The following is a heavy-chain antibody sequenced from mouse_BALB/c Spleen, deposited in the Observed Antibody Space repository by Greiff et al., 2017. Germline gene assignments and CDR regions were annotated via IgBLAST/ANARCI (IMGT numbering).Heavy chain of an antibody. CDR1: GFTFSSYG. CDR2: ISSGGSYT. CDR3: ARQELGRGYYFDY. J-gene: IGHJ2*01. D-gene: IGHD4-1*01. V-gene: IGHV5-6*01. Sequence: EVNVVESGGDLVKPGGSLKLSCAASGFTFSSYGMSWVRQTPDKRLEWVATISSGGSYTYYPDSVKGRFTISRDNAKNTLYLQMSSLKSEDTAMYYCARQELGRGYYFDYWGQGTTLTVSS.